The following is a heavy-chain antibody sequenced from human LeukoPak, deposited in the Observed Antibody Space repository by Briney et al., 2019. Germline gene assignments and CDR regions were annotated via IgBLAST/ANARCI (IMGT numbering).Heavy chain of an antibody. V-gene: IGHV3-7*01. J-gene: IGHJ4*02. Sequence: GGSLRLSCAASGFTFTTFWMTWVRQAPGKGLEWVANIGPDGRSKYYVDSVGGRFTISRDNAKDSLFLQMNSLRADDTAMYFCTRVGVGGYWGQGTLVTVSS. D-gene: IGHD3-16*01. CDR2: IGPDGRSK. CDR1: GFTFTTFW. CDR3: TRVGVGGY.